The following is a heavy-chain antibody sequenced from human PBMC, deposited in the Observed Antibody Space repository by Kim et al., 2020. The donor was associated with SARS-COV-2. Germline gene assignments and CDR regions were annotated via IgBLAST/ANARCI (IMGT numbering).Heavy chain of an antibody. CDR3: ARVGVGATYYYYYGMDV. CDR1: GYTFTSYG. J-gene: IGHJ6*02. V-gene: IGHV1-18*01. CDR2: ISAYNGNT. Sequence: ASVKVSCKASGYTFTSYGISWVRQAPGQGLEWMGWISAYNGNTNYAQKLQGRVTMTTDTSTSTAYMELRSLRSDDTAVYYCARVGVGATYYYYYGMDVWGQGTTVTVSS. D-gene: IGHD1-26*01.